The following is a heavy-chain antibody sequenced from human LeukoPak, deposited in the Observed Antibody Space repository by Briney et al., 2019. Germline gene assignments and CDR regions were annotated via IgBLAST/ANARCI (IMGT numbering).Heavy chain of an antibody. D-gene: IGHD6-19*01. CDR1: GLTFNSYT. CDR3: AKDGGVYSSGWQLDY. J-gene: IGHJ4*02. CDR2: ISGSGDNT. Sequence: PGGSLRLSCAASGLTFNSYTMNWVRQAPGKGLEWVSAISGSGDNTYYADFVKGRFTISRDNSKNTLYLQMNSLRAEDTAVYYCAKDGGVYSSGWQLDYWGQGTLVTVSS. V-gene: IGHV3-23*01.